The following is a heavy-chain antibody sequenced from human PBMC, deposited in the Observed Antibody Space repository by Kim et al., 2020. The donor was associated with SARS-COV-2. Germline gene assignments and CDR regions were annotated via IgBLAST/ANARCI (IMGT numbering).Heavy chain of an antibody. CDR1: GFTFDDYA. J-gene: IGHJ4*01. V-gene: IGHV3-9*01. CDR2: ISWNSGSI. Sequence: GGSLRLSCAASGFTFDDYAMHWVRQAPGKGLEWVSGISWNSGSIGYADSVKGRFTISRDNAKNSLYLQMNSLRAEDTALYYCAKVRGRWELRRTFDYWG. CDR3: AKVRGRWELRRTFDY. D-gene: IGHD1-26*01.